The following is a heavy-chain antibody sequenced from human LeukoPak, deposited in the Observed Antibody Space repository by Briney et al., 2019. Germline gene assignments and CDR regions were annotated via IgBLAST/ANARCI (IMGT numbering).Heavy chain of an antibody. D-gene: IGHD4-17*01. CDR2: VYYSGST. CDR3: ARDPFGDYGDLPYFDY. Sequence: PSETLSLTCTVSGGSVSSGSYFWTWIRQPPGKGLEWIGYVYYSGSTNYNPSLKSRVTISVDTSKNQFSLKVSSVTAADTAVYYCARDPFGDYGDLPYFDYWGQGTLVTVSS. J-gene: IGHJ4*02. V-gene: IGHV4-61*01. CDR1: GGSVSSGSYF.